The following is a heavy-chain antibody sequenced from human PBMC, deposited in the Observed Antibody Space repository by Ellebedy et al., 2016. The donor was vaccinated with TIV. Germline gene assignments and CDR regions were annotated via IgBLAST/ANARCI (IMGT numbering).Heavy chain of an antibody. D-gene: IGHD1-1*01. CDR1: EFTFTTYG. V-gene: IGHV3-30*18. CDR3: AKRYRSDFDY. J-gene: IGHJ4*02. Sequence: GESLKISCAASEFTFTTYGMNWVRQAPGKGLAWVALISSDGSSKSYADSVKGRFTISRDNSKNTLYLQMNSLREGDTAVYYCAKRYRSDFDYWGQGTLVTVSS. CDR2: ISSDGSSK.